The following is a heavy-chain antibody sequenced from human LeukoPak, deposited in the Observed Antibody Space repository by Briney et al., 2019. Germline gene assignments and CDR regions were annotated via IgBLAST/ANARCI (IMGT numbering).Heavy chain of an antibody. CDR1: GGSFSGYD. D-gene: IGHD6-19*01. CDR2: IYYTGST. V-gene: IGHV4-34*11. J-gene: IGHJ4*02. CDR3: AGGISVSAGDY. Sequence: PSETLSLTCAVYGGSFSGYDWIWIRQSPGKGLEWIGYIYYTGSTNYNPSLKSRVSISVDTSKNQFSLSLSSVTAADTAVYYCAGGISVSAGDYWGQGTLVTVSS.